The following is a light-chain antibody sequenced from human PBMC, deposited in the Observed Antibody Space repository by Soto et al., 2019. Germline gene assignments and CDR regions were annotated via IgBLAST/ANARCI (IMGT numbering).Light chain of an antibody. CDR1: QDIGND. CDR2: AAS. CDR3: LQHNSYPRA. Sequence: DIPMTQSPSSLSASVGDRVTITCRASQDIGNDLGWYQQKPGKAPKRLIYAASSMESGVPARFSSRKTGTEFTLTISSLQPEDFATYFCLQHNSYPRAFGQGTKVEIK. J-gene: IGKJ1*01. V-gene: IGKV1-17*01.